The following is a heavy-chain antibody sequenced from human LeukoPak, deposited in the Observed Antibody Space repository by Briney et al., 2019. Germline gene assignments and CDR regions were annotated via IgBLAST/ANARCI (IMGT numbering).Heavy chain of an antibody. CDR3: TTMYYYDSSGYSY. CDR2: IRSKANSYAT. CDR1: GFTFSGSA. D-gene: IGHD3-22*01. Sequence: PGGSLRLSCAASGFTFSGSAMHWVRQASGKGLEWVGRIRSKANSYATAYAASVKGRFTISRDDSKNTAYLQMNSLKTEDTAVYYCTTMYYYDSSGYSYWGQGTLVTVS. V-gene: IGHV3-73*01. J-gene: IGHJ4*02.